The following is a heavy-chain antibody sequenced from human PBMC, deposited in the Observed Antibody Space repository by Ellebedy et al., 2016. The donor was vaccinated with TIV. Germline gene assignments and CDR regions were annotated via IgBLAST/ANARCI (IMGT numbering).Heavy chain of an antibody. CDR2: VSGSGFVT. Sequence: GGSLRLSXAGSGLSFSDYAMSWVRQAPGKGLEWVSVVSGSGFVTYYADSVKGRFTISRDNSKNTLYLQMNSLRAEDTAVYYCAKDEGSSGSYYVYYYYMDVWGKGTTVTVSS. D-gene: IGHD1-26*01. CDR3: AKDEGSSGSYYVYYYYMDV. J-gene: IGHJ6*03. V-gene: IGHV3-23*01. CDR1: GLSFSDYA.